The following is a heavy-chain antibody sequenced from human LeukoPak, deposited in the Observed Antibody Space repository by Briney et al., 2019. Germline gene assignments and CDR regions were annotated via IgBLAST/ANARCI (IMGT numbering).Heavy chain of an antibody. D-gene: IGHD6-19*01. J-gene: IGHJ6*02. V-gene: IGHV3-23*01. CDR1: GFTFSSYA. CDR3: ARSSSGWSPRCGMDV. CDR2: ISGSGGST. Sequence: GGSLRLSCAASGFTFSSYAMSWVRQAPGKGLEWVSAISGSGGSTYYADSVKGRFTISRDNSKNTLYLQMNSLRAEDTAVYYCARSSSGWSPRCGMDVWGQGTTVTVSS.